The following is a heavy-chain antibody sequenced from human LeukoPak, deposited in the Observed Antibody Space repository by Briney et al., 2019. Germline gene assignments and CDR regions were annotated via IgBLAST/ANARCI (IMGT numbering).Heavy chain of an antibody. CDR2: ISSSGSTI. CDR3: ARGGLNYGDYGEDYYYYYMDV. V-gene: IGHV3-11*04. J-gene: IGHJ6*03. CDR1: GFTFSDYY. Sequence: GGSLRLSCAASGFTFSDYYMSWIRQAPGKGLEWVSYISSSGSTIYYADSVKGRFTISRDNAKNSLYLQMNSLRAEDTAVYYCARGGLNYGDYGEDYYYYYMDVWGKGTTVTVSS. D-gene: IGHD4-17*01.